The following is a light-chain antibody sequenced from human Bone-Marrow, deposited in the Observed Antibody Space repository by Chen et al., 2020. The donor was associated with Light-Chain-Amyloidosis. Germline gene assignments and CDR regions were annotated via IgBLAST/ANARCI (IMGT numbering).Light chain of an antibody. CDR1: GGSIASNY. CDR3: QSYDSTNRV. J-gene: IGLJ3*02. Sequence: NFMLTQPHYVSESPGKTVIISCTRSGGSIASNYVQWYQQRPGSAPTTVIYEDNQRPSGVPDRFSGSIDSSSNSASLTISGLKTEDEADYYCQSYDSTNRVFGGGTKLTVL. V-gene: IGLV6-57*03. CDR2: EDN.